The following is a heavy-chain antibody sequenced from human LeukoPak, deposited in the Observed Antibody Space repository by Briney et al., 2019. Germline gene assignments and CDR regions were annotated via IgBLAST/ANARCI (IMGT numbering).Heavy chain of an antibody. Sequence: SGGSLRLSCTTSGFTFGDHGVSWFRQAPGKGPEWISFIKTKTFGGTTEYAASVKGRFTISRDDSTGIAYSQMDSLRPDDTAVYYCSRGVIVGAAYFDYWGQGTLVTVSS. J-gene: IGHJ4*02. V-gene: IGHV3-49*03. CDR3: SRGVIVGAAYFDY. D-gene: IGHD1-26*01. CDR1: GFTFGDHG. CDR2: IKTKTFGGTT.